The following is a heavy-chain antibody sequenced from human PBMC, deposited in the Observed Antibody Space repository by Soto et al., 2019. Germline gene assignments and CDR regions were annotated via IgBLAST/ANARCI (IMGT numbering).Heavy chain of an antibody. CDR2: IAYDGSNK. CDR3: ARSRTRYCSGGSCYSKHNWFCP. V-gene: IGHV3-30-3*01. D-gene: IGHD2-15*01. Sequence: QVQLVESGGGVVQPGRSLRLSCAASGFTFSSYAMPWVRQAPGKGLEWVAVIAYDGSNKYYADSVKGRFTISRDNSKNTLYLQMNSLRAEDTAVYYCARSRTRYCSGGSCYSKHNWFCPWGQGTLVTVSS. CDR1: GFTFSSYA. J-gene: IGHJ5*02.